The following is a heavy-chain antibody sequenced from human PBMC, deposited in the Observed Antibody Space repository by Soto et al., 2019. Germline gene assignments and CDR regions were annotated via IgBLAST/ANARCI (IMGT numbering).Heavy chain of an antibody. Sequence: QVQLQQWGAVLLKPSETLSLTCAVYGGSFSGYYWSWIRQPPGKGLEWIGEINHSGSTNYNPSLMSRVTISVDTSKNQFSLKLSSVTAADTAVYYCARGGRGYSYGYFDYWGQGTLVTVSS. CDR2: INHSGST. CDR1: GGSFSGYY. D-gene: IGHD5-18*01. J-gene: IGHJ4*02. CDR3: ARGGRGYSYGYFDY. V-gene: IGHV4-34*01.